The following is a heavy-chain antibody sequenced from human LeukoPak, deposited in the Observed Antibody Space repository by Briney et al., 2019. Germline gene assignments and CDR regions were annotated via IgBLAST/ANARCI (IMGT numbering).Heavy chain of an antibody. D-gene: IGHD5-24*01. V-gene: IGHV5-51*01. Sequence: GESLKISCKGSGYSFTSYSIGWVRQMPGKGLEWMGMIYPADSDTRYSPSFQGQVTISADKSISTAYLQWSSLKASDTAMYYCARSMASRSAFDIWGQGTMVTVPS. J-gene: IGHJ3*02. CDR2: IYPADSDT. CDR1: GYSFTSYS. CDR3: ARSMASRSAFDI.